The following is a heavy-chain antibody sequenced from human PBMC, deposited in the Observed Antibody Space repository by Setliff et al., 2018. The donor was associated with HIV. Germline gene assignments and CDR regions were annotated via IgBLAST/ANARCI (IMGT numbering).Heavy chain of an antibody. CDR1: GFTFSSYA. Sequence: GGSLRLSCSASGFTFSSYAMHWVRQAPGKGLQYVSAISGNGGSNGGSTYYADSVKGRFTISRDNSKNTLHLQMSSLRAEDTAVYYCARDRYSGSSTDYWGQGTLVTVSS. CDR2: ISGNGGSNGGST. V-gene: IGHV3-64D*09. D-gene: IGHD1-26*01. J-gene: IGHJ4*02. CDR3: ARDRYSGSSTDY.